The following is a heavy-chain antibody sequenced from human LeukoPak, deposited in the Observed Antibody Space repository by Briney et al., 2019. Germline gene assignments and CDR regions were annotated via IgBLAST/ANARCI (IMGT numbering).Heavy chain of an antibody. V-gene: IGHV1-8*01. J-gene: IGHJ4*02. Sequence: ASVKVSCKASGYTFTSYDINWERQATGQGLEWMGWMNPNSGNTGYAQKLQGRVTMTTDTSTSTAYMELRSLRSDDTAVYYCARDGGSYSHWGQGTLVTVSS. CDR3: ARDGGSYSH. D-gene: IGHD1-26*01. CDR2: MNPNSGNT. CDR1: GYTFTSYD.